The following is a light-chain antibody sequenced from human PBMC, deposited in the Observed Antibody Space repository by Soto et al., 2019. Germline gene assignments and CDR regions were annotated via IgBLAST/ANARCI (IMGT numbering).Light chain of an antibody. CDR3: QQYNSYSQT. V-gene: IGKV1-5*01. CDR2: DAS. J-gene: IGKJ1*01. Sequence: DIQMTQAPSTPSASVGDRVTMTCRASQSISSWLAWYQQKPGKAPKLLIYDASSLESGVPSRFSGSGSGTEFTLTISSLQPDDFATYYCQQYNSYSQTFGQGTKVEIK. CDR1: QSISSW.